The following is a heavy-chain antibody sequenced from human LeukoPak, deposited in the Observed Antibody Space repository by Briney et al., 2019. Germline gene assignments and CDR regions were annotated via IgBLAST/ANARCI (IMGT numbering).Heavy chain of an antibody. CDR2: ISGGGDST. J-gene: IGHJ4*02. V-gene: IGHV3-23*01. CDR1: GFNFRSYA. CDR3: AILWTTVTIEVLGH. Sequence: GGSLRLSCSVSGFNFRSYAMGWVRQAPGKGLDWVSSISGGGDSTYYADSVKGRFTISRDNSKNTLYLQMNSLRAEDTAVYYCAILWTTVTIEVLGHWGQGTLVTVSS. D-gene: IGHD4-17*01.